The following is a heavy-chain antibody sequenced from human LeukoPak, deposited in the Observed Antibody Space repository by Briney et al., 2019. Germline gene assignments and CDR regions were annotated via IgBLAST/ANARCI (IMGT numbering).Heavy chain of an antibody. V-gene: IGHV3-23*01. CDR2: LGDSGGRT. CDR1: GFTFSTYW. CDR3: ARYRGFGDSYDS. J-gene: IGHJ4*02. Sequence: GGSLRLSCAASGFTFSTYWMSWVRQAPGKGLEWVSTLGDSGGRTYYADSVTGRFTISRDNSKNTLYLQMNSLRAEDTAVYYCARYRGFGDSYDSWGQGTLVTVSS. D-gene: IGHD3-10*01.